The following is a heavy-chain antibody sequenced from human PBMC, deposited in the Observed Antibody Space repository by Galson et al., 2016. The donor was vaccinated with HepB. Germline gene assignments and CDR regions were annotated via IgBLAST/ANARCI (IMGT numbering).Heavy chain of an antibody. CDR2: IYYSGST. CDR1: GDSMSSSSAYY. V-gene: IGHV4-39*01. D-gene: IGHD2-21*01. Sequence: SETLSLTCTVPGDSMSSSSAYYWGWIRQPQGKGLEWIGNIYYSGSTSHNSSLRSRVTISVHPSKNQFSLKLSSVPAADTSVYYCARRVGGGDCFWDSWGQGTLVTVSS. CDR3: ARRVGGGDCFWDS. J-gene: IGHJ4*02.